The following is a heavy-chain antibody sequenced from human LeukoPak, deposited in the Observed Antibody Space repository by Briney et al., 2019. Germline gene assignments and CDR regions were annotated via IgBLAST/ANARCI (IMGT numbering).Heavy chain of an antibody. Sequence: PGGSLRLSCAASGFTFTNYAMSWVRQAPGKGLEWVSAISGSGGSTYYADSVKGRFTISRDNSKNTLYLQMNSLRAEDTAVYYCAKDEAVVVPFFFDYWGQGTLVTVSS. CDR1: GFTFTNYA. CDR2: ISGSGGST. D-gene: IGHD3-22*01. CDR3: AKDEAVVVPFFFDY. J-gene: IGHJ4*02. V-gene: IGHV3-23*01.